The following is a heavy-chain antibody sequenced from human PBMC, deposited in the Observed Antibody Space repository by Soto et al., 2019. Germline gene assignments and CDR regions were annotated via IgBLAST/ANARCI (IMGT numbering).Heavy chain of an antibody. J-gene: IGHJ6*02. CDR2: INPNSGGT. Sequence: ASVKVSCKASGYTFTGYYMHWVRQAPGQGLEWMGWINPNSGGTNYAQKFQGWVTMTRDTSISTAYMELSRLRSDDTAVYYCARVRFDGYYGSAPYGMDVWGQGTTVTVSS. CDR3: ARVRFDGYYGSAPYGMDV. V-gene: IGHV1-2*04. D-gene: IGHD3-10*01. CDR1: GYTFTGYY.